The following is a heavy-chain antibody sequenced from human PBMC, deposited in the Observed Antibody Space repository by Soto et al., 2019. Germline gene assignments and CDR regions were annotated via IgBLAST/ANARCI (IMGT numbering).Heavy chain of an antibody. CDR1: GYTFTGYD. Sequence: QAQLVQSGAEVKKPGASVKVSCKASGYTFTGYDINWVRQATGQGLEWMGWMNPNSGNTGYAQNFQGRVTMTLDNSITTAYMELSSLSDDDSAVYYCAGEKVGTTGIDFWGQGTLVTVSS. CDR2: MNPNSGNT. J-gene: IGHJ4*02. CDR3: AGEKVGTTGIDF. V-gene: IGHV1-8*01. D-gene: IGHD1-26*01.